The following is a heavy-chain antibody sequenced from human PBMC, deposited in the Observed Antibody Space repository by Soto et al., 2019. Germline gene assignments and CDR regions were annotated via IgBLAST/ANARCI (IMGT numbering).Heavy chain of an antibody. CDR1: GFSFNSRGVG. CDR3: ARRRDHYDSNGYFYQFRGYYFDY. J-gene: IGHJ4*02. D-gene: IGHD3-22*01. V-gene: IGHV2-5*02. CDR2: IYWDNDK. Sequence: QITLKESGPTLVKPTQTLTLTCTFSGFSFNSRGVGVGWIRQPPGKALEWLALIYWDNDKRYSPSLNSRLTITEDTSKNQVVLTMTNMDPADTATYYCARRRDHYDSNGYFYQFRGYYFDYWGQGTLVTVSS.